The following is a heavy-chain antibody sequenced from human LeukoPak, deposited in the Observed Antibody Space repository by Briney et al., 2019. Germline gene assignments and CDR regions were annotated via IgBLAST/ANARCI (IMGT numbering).Heavy chain of an antibody. Sequence: GGSLILSCAASGFTVSSNYMSWVRQAPGKGLEWVSVIYSGGSTYYADSVKGRFTISRDNSKNTLYLQMNSLRAEDTAVYYCVMNDQRGYWGQGTLVTVSS. CDR3: VMNDQRGY. CDR2: IYSGGST. J-gene: IGHJ4*02. V-gene: IGHV3-66*01. D-gene: IGHD2-2*01. CDR1: GFTVSSNY.